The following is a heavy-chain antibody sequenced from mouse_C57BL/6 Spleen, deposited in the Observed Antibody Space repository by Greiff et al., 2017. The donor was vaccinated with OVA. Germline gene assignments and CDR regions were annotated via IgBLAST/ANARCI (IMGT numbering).Heavy chain of an antibody. CDR2: ISSGGSYT. V-gene: IGHV5-6*01. CDR3: AREDYYGSRPWFAY. Sequence: EVQLQQSGGDLVKPGGSLKLSCAASGFTFSSYGMSWVRQTPDKRLEWVATISSGGSYTYYPDSVKGRFTISRDNAKNTLYLQMSSLKSEDTAMYYCAREDYYGSRPWFAYWGQGTLVTVSA. CDR1: GFTFSSYG. J-gene: IGHJ3*01. D-gene: IGHD1-1*01.